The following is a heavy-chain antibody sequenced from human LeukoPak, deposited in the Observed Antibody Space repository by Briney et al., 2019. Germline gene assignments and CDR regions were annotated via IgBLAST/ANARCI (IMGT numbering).Heavy chain of an antibody. D-gene: IGHD1-7*01. V-gene: IGHV3-48*01. CDR2: ISSSSSTI. CDR3: ARLPPNNWNYLVAFDI. Sequence: GGSLRLSCAASGFTFSSYSMNWVRQAPGKGLEWVSYISSSSSTIYYADSVKGRFTISRDNAKNSLYLQMNSLRAEDTAVYYCARLPPNNWNYLVAFDIWGQGTMVTVSS. CDR1: GFTFSSYS. J-gene: IGHJ3*02.